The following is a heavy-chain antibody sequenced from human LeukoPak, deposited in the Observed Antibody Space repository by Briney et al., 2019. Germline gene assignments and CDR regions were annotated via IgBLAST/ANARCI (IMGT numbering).Heavy chain of an antibody. J-gene: IGHJ4*02. D-gene: IGHD3-10*01. CDR1: GGSFSGYY. Sequence: KPSETLSLTCAVYGGSFSGYYWSWIRHPPGKGLEWIGEINHSGSTNYNPSLKSRVTISVDTSKNQFSLKLSSVTAADTAVYYCARGEEYYGSGSYYNRGFDYWGQGTLVTVSS. CDR3: ARGEEYYGSGSYYNRGFDY. V-gene: IGHV4-34*01. CDR2: INHSGST.